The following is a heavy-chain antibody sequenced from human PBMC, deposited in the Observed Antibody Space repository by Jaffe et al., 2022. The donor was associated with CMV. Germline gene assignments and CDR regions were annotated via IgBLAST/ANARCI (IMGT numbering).Heavy chain of an antibody. J-gene: IGHJ6*03. CDR3: AREVIVVVVAATCYMDV. Sequence: QLQLQESGPGLVKPSETLSLTCTVSGGSISSSSYYWGWIRQPPGKGLEWIGSIYYSGSTYYNPSLKSRVTISVDTSKNQFSLKLSSVTAADTAVYYCAREVIVVVVAATCYMDVWGKGTTVTVSS. V-gene: IGHV4-39*01. CDR1: GGSISSSSYY. D-gene: IGHD2-15*01. CDR2: IYYSGST.